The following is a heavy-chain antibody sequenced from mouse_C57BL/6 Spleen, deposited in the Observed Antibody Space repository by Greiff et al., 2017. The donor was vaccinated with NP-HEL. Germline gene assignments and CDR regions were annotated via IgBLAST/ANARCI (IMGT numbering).Heavy chain of an antibody. Sequence: EVQGVESGGGLVKPGGSLKLSCAASGFTFSSYAMSWVRQTPEKRLEWVATISDGGSYTYYPDNVKGRFTISRDNAKNNLYLQMSHLKSEDTAMYYCAREDYYGSSLLDYWGQGTTLTVSS. CDR1: GFTFSSYA. CDR3: AREDYYGSSLLDY. CDR2: ISDGGSYT. V-gene: IGHV5-4*01. J-gene: IGHJ2*01. D-gene: IGHD1-1*01.